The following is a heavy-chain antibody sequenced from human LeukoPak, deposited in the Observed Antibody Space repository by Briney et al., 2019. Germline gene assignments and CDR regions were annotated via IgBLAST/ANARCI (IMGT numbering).Heavy chain of an antibody. D-gene: IGHD6-13*01. J-gene: IGHJ4*02. CDR2: ISGSGGST. V-gene: IGHV3-23*01. Sequence: PGGSLRLSCAASGFTFSSYAMSWVRQALGKGLEWVSGISGSGGSTYYADSVKGRFTITRDNSKNTLYLQMNSLRAEDTAVYYCAILYSSSWYVGYWGQGTLVTVSS. CDR1: GFTFSSYA. CDR3: AILYSSSWYVGY.